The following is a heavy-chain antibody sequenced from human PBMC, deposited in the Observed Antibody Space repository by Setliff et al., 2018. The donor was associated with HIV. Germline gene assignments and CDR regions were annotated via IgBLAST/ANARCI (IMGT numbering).Heavy chain of an antibody. Sequence: GGSLRLSCAASGFTFSDYYMSWIRQAPGKGLEWVSYISSSSSYTNYADSVKGRFTISRDSAKNSLYLQMNSLRAEDTAVYYCARASYYYDSSGWVDYWGQGTLVTVSS. V-gene: IGHV3-11*03. CDR2: ISSSSSYT. D-gene: IGHD3-22*01. J-gene: IGHJ4*02. CDR1: GFTFSDYY. CDR3: ARASYYYDSSGWVDY.